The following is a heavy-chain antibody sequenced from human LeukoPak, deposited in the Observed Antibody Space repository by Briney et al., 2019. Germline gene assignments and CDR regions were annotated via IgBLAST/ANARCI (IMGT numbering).Heavy chain of an antibody. CDR3: ARERELTGDPLGAFDI. CDR1: GYTFTGCY. CDR2: INPNSGGT. V-gene: IGHV1-2*02. J-gene: IGHJ3*02. Sequence: ASVKVSCKASGYTFTGCYMHWVRQAPGQGLEWMGWINPNSGGTNYAQKFQGRVTMTRDTSISTAYMELSRLRSDDTAVYYCARERELTGDPLGAFDIWGQGTMVTVSS. D-gene: IGHD7-27*01.